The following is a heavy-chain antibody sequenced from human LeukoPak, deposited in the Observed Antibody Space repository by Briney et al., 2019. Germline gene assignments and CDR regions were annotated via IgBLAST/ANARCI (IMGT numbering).Heavy chain of an antibody. V-gene: IGHV3-30*03. D-gene: IGHD2-15*01. J-gene: IGHJ4*02. Sequence: PGGSLRLSCAASGFTFSSYGMHWVRQAPGKGLEWGAVISYDGSNKYYADSVKGRFTIYRDNSKNTLYLQMNSLRAEDAAVYYCARAGYCSGGSCWSDFDYWGQGTLVTVSS. CDR1: GFTFSSYG. CDR2: ISYDGSNK. CDR3: ARAGYCSGGSCWSDFDY.